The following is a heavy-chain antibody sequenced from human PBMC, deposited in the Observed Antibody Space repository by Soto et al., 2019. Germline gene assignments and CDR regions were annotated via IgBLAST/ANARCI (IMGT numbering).Heavy chain of an antibody. CDR1: GFTFSSYA. D-gene: IGHD2-15*01. Sequence: GGSLRLSCAASGFTFSSYAMSWVRQAPGKGLEWVSAISGSGGSTYYADSVKGRFTISRDNSKNTLYLQMNSLRAEHTAVYYCAKAALGYCSGGSCYTVDYWGQGTLVTVSS. V-gene: IGHV3-23*01. CDR3: AKAALGYCSGGSCYTVDY. J-gene: IGHJ4*02. CDR2: ISGSGGST.